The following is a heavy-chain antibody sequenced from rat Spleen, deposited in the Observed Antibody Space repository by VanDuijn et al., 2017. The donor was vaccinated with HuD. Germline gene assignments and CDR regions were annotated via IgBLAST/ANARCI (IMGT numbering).Heavy chain of an antibody. Sequence: EVQLVESGGGLVQPGRSLKLSCVASGFTFNNYWMTWIRQAPGKGLEWVASITNTGGSTYYPDSVKGRFTISRDNAKSTLYLQMNSLRSEDTATFYCVRQDTSGYSNWFTYWGQGVMVTVSS. D-gene: IGHD4-3*01. V-gene: IGHV5-31*01. CDR2: ITNTGGST. J-gene: IGHJ2*01. CDR1: GFTFNNYW. CDR3: VRQDTSGYSNWFTY.